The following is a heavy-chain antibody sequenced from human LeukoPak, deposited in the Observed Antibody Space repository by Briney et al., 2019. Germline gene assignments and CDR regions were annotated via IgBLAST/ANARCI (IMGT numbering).Heavy chain of an antibody. Sequence: PSETLSLTCTVSGGSISSYYWGWIRQPPGKGLEWIGSIYYSGSTYYNPSLKSRVTISADTSKNQFSLKLSSVTAADTAVYYCARSREGFDYTKGGFDYWGQGTLVTVSS. CDR2: IYYSGST. CDR3: ARSREGFDYTKGGFDY. V-gene: IGHV4-39*01. CDR1: GGSISSYY. J-gene: IGHJ4*02. D-gene: IGHD4-11*01.